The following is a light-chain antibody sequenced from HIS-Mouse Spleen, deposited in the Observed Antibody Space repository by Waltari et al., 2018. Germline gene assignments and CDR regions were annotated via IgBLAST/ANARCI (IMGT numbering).Light chain of an antibody. Sequence: QSALTQPASVSGSPGQSITISCTGTSRYVGSYTLVSWYQQHPGKAPKLMIYEGSKRPSGVSNRFSGSKSGNTASLTISGLQAEDEADYYCCSYAGSWVFGGGTKLTVL. CDR1: SRYVGSYTL. CDR3: CSYAGSWV. V-gene: IGLV2-23*01. CDR2: EGS. J-gene: IGLJ3*02.